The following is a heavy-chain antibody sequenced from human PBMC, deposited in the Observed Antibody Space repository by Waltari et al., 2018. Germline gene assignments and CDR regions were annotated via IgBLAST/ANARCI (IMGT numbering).Heavy chain of an antibody. V-gene: IGHV3-7*01. CDR1: GFTFSTYW. CDR3: ARGLSIRAMTMVVTIDY. J-gene: IGHJ4*02. Sequence: EVQLVESGGGLVQPGGSLRLSCAASGFTFSTYWMTWVRQAPGKGLEWVASIKKDGREKYYVDSVKGRFTISRDNAKNSLYLQMNSLRDEDTAVYYCARGLSIRAMTMVVTIDYWGQGTLVTVSS. CDR2: IKKDGREK. D-gene: IGHD4-17*01.